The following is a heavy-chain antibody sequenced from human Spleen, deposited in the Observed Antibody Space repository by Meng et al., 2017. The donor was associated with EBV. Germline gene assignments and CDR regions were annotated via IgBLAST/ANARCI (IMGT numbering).Heavy chain of an antibody. D-gene: IGHD6-25*01. CDR1: GYSFTRYA. CDR2: ISANTGKT. J-gene: IGHJ4*02. Sequence: QVHLLPSGPEVKKPGASVKVSCKPTGYSFTRYAISWVRQAPGQGPEWLGWISANTGKTNYAQKFQDRVTMTGDTSISTAYMELSGLRSDDTAMYYCARDEDISAAGRLFGDYWGQGTLVTVSS. CDR3: ARDEDISAAGRLFGDY. V-gene: IGHV1-18*04.